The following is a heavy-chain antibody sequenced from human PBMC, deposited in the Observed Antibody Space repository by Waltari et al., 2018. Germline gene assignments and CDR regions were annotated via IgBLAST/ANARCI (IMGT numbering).Heavy chain of an antibody. CDR1: GDPISGSYY. CDR3: ARSDVVVAPARNNYYFPMEV. V-gene: IGHV4-61*09. J-gene: IGHJ6*03. Sequence: QLQLQESGPGLVQPSQPLSLACSLSGDPISGSYYWNWVRQTAGEGLEWLGYIYSSGSTKYNPSLQSRATISIVNKTQFSLELAAVTAADTAVYYCARSDVVVAPARNNYYFPMEVWGQGTTVTVSS. CDR2: IYSSGST. D-gene: IGHD2-21*01.